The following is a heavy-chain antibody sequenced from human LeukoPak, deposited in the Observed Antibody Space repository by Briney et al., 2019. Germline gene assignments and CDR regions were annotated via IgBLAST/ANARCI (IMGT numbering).Heavy chain of an antibody. Sequence: GGSLRLSCAASGFTFSSYGMSWVRQAPGKGLEWVSAISGSGGSTYYADSVKGRFTISRDNSKNTLCLQMNSLRAEDTAVYYCATGNYNRPFDYWGQGTLVTVSS. CDR3: ATGNYNRPFDY. D-gene: IGHD1-7*01. J-gene: IGHJ4*02. V-gene: IGHV3-23*01. CDR2: ISGSGGST. CDR1: GFTFSSYG.